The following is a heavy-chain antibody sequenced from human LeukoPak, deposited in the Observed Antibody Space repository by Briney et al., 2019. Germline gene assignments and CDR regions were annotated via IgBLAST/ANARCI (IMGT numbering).Heavy chain of an antibody. J-gene: IGHJ4*02. CDR3: ARDRSANSRVYYFDY. CDR1: GFTFNTYW. D-gene: IGHD4/OR15-4a*01. CDR2: INSDGSST. V-gene: IGHV3-74*01. Sequence: GGSLRLSCAASGFTFNTYWMHWVRQAPGKGLVWVSRINSDGSSTRYADSVKGRFTISRDNSKNTLFLQMNSLRAEDTAVYYCARDRSANSRVYYFDYWGQGTLVTVSS.